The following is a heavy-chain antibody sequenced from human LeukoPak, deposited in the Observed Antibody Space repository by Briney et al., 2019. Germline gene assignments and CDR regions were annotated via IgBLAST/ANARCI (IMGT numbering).Heavy chain of an antibody. CDR2: TRNKANSYTT. J-gene: IGHJ2*01. Sequence: GGSLRLSCAASGFTFSDHCMDWVRQAPGKGLEWVGRTRNKANSYTTEYAASVKGRFTISRDDSKKSLYLQMNSLKTEDTAVYYCARESGGGVLGYFDLWGRGTLVGVSS. V-gene: IGHV3-72*01. CDR1: GFTFSDHC. CDR3: ARESGGGVLGYFDL. D-gene: IGHD3-10*01.